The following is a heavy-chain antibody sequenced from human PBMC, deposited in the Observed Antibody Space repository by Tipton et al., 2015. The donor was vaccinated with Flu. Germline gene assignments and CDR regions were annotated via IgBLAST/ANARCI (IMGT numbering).Heavy chain of an antibody. J-gene: IGHJ4*02. V-gene: IGHV3-21*01. D-gene: IGHD3-10*01. CDR2: ISSSSRYI. CDR3: AREGALWFGELGY. Sequence: VQLVQSGGGLVKPGGSLRLSCAASGFTFSSYSMNWVRQAPGKGLEWVSSISSSSRYINYAHSVGGRFTISRGNAKNPLYLQMNSLRAEDTAVYYCAREGALWFGELGYWGQGTLVTVSS. CDR1: GFTFSSYS.